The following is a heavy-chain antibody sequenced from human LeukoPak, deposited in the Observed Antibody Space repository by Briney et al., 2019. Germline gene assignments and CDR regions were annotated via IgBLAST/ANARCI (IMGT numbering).Heavy chain of an antibody. Sequence: SETLSLTCAVYGGSFSGYYWSWIRQPPGKGLEWIGEINHSGSTNYNPSLKSRVTISVDTSKNQFSLKLSPVTAADTAVYYCATDDSSGYYYGNEYFQHWGQGTLVTVSS. CDR1: GGSFSGYY. V-gene: IGHV4-34*01. J-gene: IGHJ1*01. CDR3: ATDDSSGYYYGNEYFQH. D-gene: IGHD3-22*01. CDR2: INHSGST.